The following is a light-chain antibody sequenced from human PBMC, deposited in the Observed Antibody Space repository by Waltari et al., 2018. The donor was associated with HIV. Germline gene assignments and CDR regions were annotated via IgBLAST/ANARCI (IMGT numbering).Light chain of an antibody. CDR2: QDR. V-gene: IGLV3-1*01. Sequence: SYELTQPPSVSVSPGQTASITCSGETLGEKYACWYQQKPGQSPVVVIYQDRKRPSGIPERISGSNSGNTATLTINGTQAMDEADYYCQAWDSSTVIFGGGTRLTVL. CDR1: TLGEKY. J-gene: IGLJ2*01. CDR3: QAWDSSTVI.